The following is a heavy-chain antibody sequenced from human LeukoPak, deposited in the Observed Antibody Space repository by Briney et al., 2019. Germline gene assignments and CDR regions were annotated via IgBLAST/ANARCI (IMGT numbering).Heavy chain of an antibody. CDR1: GFTFSSYT. Sequence: GGSLRLSCAASGFTFSSYTMNWVRQPPGKGLGWVSNIGTSSTTIYYADSVKGRFTISRDNAKNSLYLQMNSLRADDTAVYYCARFAAGGSYYYYMDVWSKGTTVTVSS. CDR2: IGTSSTTI. D-gene: IGHD6-25*01. CDR3: ARFAAGGSYYYYMDV. V-gene: IGHV3-48*01. J-gene: IGHJ6*03.